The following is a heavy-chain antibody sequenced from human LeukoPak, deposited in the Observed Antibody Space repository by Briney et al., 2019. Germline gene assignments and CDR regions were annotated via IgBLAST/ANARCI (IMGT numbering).Heavy chain of an antibody. CDR1: GYTFTSYY. CDR3: ARPRGSGSYYLGAFDI. J-gene: IGHJ3*02. D-gene: IGHD1-26*01. Sequence: ASVKVSCKASGYTFTSYYMHWVRQAPGQGLEWMGIINPSGGSTSYAQKFQGRVTITADESTSTAYMELSSLRSEDTAVYYCARPRGSGSYYLGAFDIWGQGTMVTVSS. CDR2: INPSGGST. V-gene: IGHV1-46*01.